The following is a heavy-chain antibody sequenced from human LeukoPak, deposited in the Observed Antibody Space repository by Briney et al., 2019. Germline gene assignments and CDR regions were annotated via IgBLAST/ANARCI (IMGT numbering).Heavy chain of an antibody. V-gene: IGHV3-30*02. CDR1: GFTFRSYE. CDR2: IRYDGSNK. D-gene: IGHD7-27*01. J-gene: IGHJ4*02. Sequence: PGGSLRLACAASGFTFRSYEMNWVRQAPGKGLEWVAFIRYDGSNKYYADSVKGRFTISRDNSKNTLYLQMNSLRAEDTAVYYCANVPNGEGNYWGQGTLVTVSS. CDR3: ANVPNGEGNY.